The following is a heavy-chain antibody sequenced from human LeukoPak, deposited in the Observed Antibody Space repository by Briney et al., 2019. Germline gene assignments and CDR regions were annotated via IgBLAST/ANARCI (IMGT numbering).Heavy chain of an antibody. Sequence: GGSLRLSCAVSGFTSSSYWMSWVRQAPGKGLEWVANIKQDGSEKYYVDSVKGRFTISRDNAKNSLYLQMNSLRAEDTAVYYCARAPYCIGGSCRFDYWGQGTLVTASS. D-gene: IGHD2-15*01. J-gene: IGHJ4*02. CDR2: IKQDGSEK. CDR1: GFTSSSYW. CDR3: ARAPYCIGGSCRFDY. V-gene: IGHV3-7*03.